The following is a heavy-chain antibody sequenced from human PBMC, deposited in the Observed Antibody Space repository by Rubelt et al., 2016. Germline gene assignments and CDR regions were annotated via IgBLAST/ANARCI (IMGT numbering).Heavy chain of an antibody. CDR3: ASQKGGTVTT. CDR2: INHSGST. D-gene: IGHD4-17*01. J-gene: IGHJ4*02. V-gene: IGHV4-34*08. Sequence: VQLVESGGGLVQPGGSLRLSCAASGFTFSSYWMSWVRQAPGKGLEWIGEINHSGSTNYNPSLTSRVTISVDTSKNQFSLKLRPVTAADTTMDYCASQKGGTVTTWGQGTLVTVSS. CDR1: GFTFSSYW.